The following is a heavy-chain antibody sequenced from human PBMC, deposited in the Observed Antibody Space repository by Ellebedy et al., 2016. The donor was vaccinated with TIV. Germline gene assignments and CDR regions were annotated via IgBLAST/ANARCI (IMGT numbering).Heavy chain of an antibody. CDR1: DVSMGSGDYY. CDR2: VRYSGDS. Sequence: MPGGSLRLSCSVSDVSMGSGDYYWGWIRKPPGKGLEWIGSVRYSGDSYYNPSLKSRITISVDPSKSHFSLSLTSLTAADTALYFCVRFRGFYSGWTFDYWGLGTLVTVSS. D-gene: IGHD2-15*01. V-gene: IGHV4-39*02. J-gene: IGHJ4*02. CDR3: VRFRGFYSGWTFDY.